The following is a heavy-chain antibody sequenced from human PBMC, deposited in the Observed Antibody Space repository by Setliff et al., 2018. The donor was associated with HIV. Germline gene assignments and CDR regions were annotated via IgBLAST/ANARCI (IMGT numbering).Heavy chain of an antibody. CDR1: GFTFSSYW. J-gene: IGHJ4*02. D-gene: IGHD1-26*01. Sequence: SCAASGFTFSSYWMSWVRQAPGKGLEWVANIKQDGSELYYLDSVKGRFTISRDNAKNSLYLQMNSLKAEDTAVYFCATKPVASGAYRGQGTLVTVSS. V-gene: IGHV3-7*01. CDR2: IKQDGSEL. CDR3: ATKPVASGAY.